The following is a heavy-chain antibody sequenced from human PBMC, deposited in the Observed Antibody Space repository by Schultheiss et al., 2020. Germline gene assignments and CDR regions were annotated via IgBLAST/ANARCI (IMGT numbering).Heavy chain of an antibody. CDR2: ISYDGSNK. CDR1: GFTFSSYA. V-gene: IGHV3-30*14. D-gene: IGHD1-1*01. Sequence: LSLTCAASGFTFSSYAMHWVRQAPGKGLEWVAVISYDGSNKYYADSVKGRFTISRDNSKNTLYLQMNSLRAEDTAVYYCARGTGTTDYWGQGTLVTVAS. J-gene: IGHJ4*02. CDR3: ARGTGTTDY.